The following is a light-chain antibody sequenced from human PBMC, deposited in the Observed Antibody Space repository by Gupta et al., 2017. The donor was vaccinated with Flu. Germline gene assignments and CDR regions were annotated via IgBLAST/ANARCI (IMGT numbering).Light chain of an antibody. V-gene: IGLV3-21*02. CDR2: DDS. J-gene: IGLJ3*02. CDR1: SLGGQS. CDR3: HIWDIASDHGL. Sequence: SSVLTQPPSLMVAPGQTAPITCAGNSLGGQSVHWYQQRPGQAPLLVVNDDSNRPSGIPERFSGSNSGNTATLTISRVEAGDEADYYCHIWDIASDHGLFGGGTKVTVL.